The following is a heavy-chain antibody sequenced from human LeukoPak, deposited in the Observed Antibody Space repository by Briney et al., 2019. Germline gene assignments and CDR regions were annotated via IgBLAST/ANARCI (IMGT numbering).Heavy chain of an antibody. J-gene: IGHJ6*03. V-gene: IGHV4-61*02. D-gene: IGHD6-13*01. Sequence: SETLSLTCTVSGGSISNGSYYWSWIRQPAGKGLEWIGRIYTSGSTNYNPSLKSRVTISVDTSKNQFSLKLTSVTAADTAVYYCARASGSSWSRLGVYYYYMDVWGKGTTVTVPS. CDR3: ARASGSSWSRLGVYYYYMDV. CDR1: GGSISNGSYY. CDR2: IYTSGST.